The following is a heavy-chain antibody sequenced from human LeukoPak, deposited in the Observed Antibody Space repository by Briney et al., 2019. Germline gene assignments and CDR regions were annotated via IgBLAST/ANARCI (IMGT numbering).Heavy chain of an antibody. D-gene: IGHD3-3*02. Sequence: PGGSLRLSCAASGFTFDEYAMYWARHAPGKGLEWVSGISWNSGRIGYADSVKGRFTISRDNAKNSLYLQMNSLRAEDTALYDCAKDLSALLPGAYNYMDVWGKGTTVTISS. V-gene: IGHV3-9*01. CDR2: ISWNSGRI. CDR1: GFTFDEYA. CDR3: AKDLSALLPGAYNYMDV. J-gene: IGHJ6*03.